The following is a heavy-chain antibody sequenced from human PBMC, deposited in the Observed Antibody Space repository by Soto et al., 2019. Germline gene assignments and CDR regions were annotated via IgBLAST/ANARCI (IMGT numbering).Heavy chain of an antibody. V-gene: IGHV4-30-4*01. Sequence: PSETLSFTCSVSAGSINNYEYYWTWIRQPPGECLEWIGHIYYTGSTSYNPSLNSQATISLDTSKNQFSLKVNSMSAADTDLYYCDRDRSNSPDFFASWGQGTLVTVSS. CDR1: AGSINNYEYY. J-gene: IGHJ4*02. D-gene: IGHD1-1*01. CDR2: IYYTGST. CDR3: DRDRSNSPDFFAS.